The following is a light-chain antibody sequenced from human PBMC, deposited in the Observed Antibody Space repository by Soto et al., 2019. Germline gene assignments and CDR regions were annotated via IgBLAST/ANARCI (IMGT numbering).Light chain of an antibody. Sequence: PGERATLSCWASESVGDYLAWYQQKPGQAPRLLIYGATKRTSGTPDRFSGTGSETAFTLAISRLEPGDFAVYYCQQRSNWPLTFGGGTKVEIK. CDR2: GAT. J-gene: IGKJ4*01. V-gene: IGKV3-11*01. CDR1: ESVGDY. CDR3: QQRSNWPLT.